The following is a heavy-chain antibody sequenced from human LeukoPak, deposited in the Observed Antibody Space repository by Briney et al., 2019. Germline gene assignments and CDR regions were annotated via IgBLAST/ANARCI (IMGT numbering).Heavy chain of an antibody. CDR2: VYYSGST. CDR3: ARHLGPGWHAMDV. Sequence: KPSETLSLTCTVSGASISGYFWSWIRQPPGKGLEWIGYVYYSGSTNYNPSLKSRVTISVDTSKTQFSLRLSSVTAADTAVYYCARHLGPGWHAMDVWGQGTTVTVSS. D-gene: IGHD2-15*01. V-gene: IGHV4-59*08. CDR1: GASISGYF. J-gene: IGHJ6*02.